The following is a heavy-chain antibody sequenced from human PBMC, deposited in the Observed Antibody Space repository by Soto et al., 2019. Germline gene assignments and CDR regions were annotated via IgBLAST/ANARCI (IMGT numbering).Heavy chain of an antibody. Sequence: GGSLRLSCAASGFTFSSYGMHWVRQAPGKGLEWVAVISYDGSNKYYADSVKGRFTISRDNSKNTLYLQMNSLRAEDTAVYYCAKDREVVAATHIFDYWGQGTLVTVSS. CDR1: GFTFSSYG. CDR3: AKDREVVAATHIFDY. CDR2: ISYDGSNK. V-gene: IGHV3-30*18. J-gene: IGHJ4*02. D-gene: IGHD2-15*01.